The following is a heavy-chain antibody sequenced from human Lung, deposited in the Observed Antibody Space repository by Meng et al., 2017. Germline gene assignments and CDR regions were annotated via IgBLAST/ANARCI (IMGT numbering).Heavy chain of an antibody. CDR1: VYTFTNHA. J-gene: IGHJ4*02. D-gene: IGHD6-19*01. CDR3: ARDYSSGWYYFDY. CDR2: INAGSGNT. V-gene: IGHV1-3*01. Sequence: QVPLVQPGAEVKKPGAFAKVSCKAAVYTFTNHAMHWVRQAPGERLEWMGWINAGSGNTKYLQKFQGRVTITRDTSASTAYMELSSLRFEDTAMYYCARDYSSGWYYFDYWGQGTLVTVSS.